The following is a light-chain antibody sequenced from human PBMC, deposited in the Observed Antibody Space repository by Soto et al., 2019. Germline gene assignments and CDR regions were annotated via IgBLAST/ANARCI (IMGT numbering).Light chain of an antibody. J-gene: IGLJ1*01. V-gene: IGLV2-14*01. Sequence: QSALTQPASVSGSPGQSIAISCTGTSSDVGAYNFVSWYQQHSGKAPKLMIYEVSNRPSGVSSRFSGSKSGNTASLTISGLQPEDEADYYCSSFRSGSTLFGTGTKLTVL. CDR3: SSFRSGSTL. CDR2: EVS. CDR1: SSDVGAYNF.